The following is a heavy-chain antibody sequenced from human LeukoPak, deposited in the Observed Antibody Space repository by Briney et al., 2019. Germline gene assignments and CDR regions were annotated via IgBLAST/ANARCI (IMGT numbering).Heavy chain of an antibody. Sequence: SETLSLTCAVYGGSFSGYYWSSIRQPPGKGLEWIGEINHSGSTNYNPSLKSRVTISVDTSKNQFSLKLSSVTAADTAVYYCARETAGGGYDYWGQGTLVTVSS. J-gene: IGHJ4*02. D-gene: IGHD3-16*01. V-gene: IGHV4-34*01. CDR2: INHSGST. CDR3: ARETAGGGYDY. CDR1: GGSFSGYY.